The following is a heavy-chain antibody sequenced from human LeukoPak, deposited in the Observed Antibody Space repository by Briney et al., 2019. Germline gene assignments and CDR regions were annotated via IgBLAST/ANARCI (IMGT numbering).Heavy chain of an antibody. CDR3: ARGEPAPMSPYYYYYGMDV. CDR2: IIPIFGTA. D-gene: IGHD1-14*01. Sequence: SVKVSCKASGGTFSSYAISWVRQAPGQGLEWMGGIIPIFGTANYAQKFQGRVTITADESTSTAYMELSSLRSEDTAVYYCARGEPAPMSPYYYYYGMDVWGQGTTVTVSS. CDR1: GGTFSSYA. V-gene: IGHV1-69*13. J-gene: IGHJ6*02.